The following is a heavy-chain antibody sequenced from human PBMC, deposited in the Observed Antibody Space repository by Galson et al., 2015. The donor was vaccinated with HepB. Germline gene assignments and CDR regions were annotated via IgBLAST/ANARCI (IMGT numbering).Heavy chain of an antibody. CDR1: GFTFSSYS. V-gene: IGHV3-48*02. D-gene: IGHD2-2*01. J-gene: IGHJ6*02. CDR2: ISSSSSTI. Sequence: SLRLSCAASGFTFSSYSMNWVRQAPGKGLEWVSYISSSSSTIYYADSVKGRFTISRDNAKNSLYLQMNSLRDEDTAVYYCAREIWAPYIVVVPSYGMDVWGQGTTVTVSS. CDR3: AREIWAPYIVVVPSYGMDV.